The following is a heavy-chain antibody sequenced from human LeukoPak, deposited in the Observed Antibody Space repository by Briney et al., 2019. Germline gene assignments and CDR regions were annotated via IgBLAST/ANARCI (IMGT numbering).Heavy chain of an antibody. J-gene: IGHJ4*02. Sequence: SETLSLTCTVYGGSFSGYYWSCIRQPPGRGLEWIGEINHSGSINYSPSLKSRVTISVDTSKNQFSLKLSSVTAADTAVYYCARSRSGKWGFDYWGQGTLVTVSS. D-gene: IGHD1-26*01. CDR1: GGSFSGYY. V-gene: IGHV4-34*01. CDR2: INHSGSI. CDR3: ARSRSGKWGFDY.